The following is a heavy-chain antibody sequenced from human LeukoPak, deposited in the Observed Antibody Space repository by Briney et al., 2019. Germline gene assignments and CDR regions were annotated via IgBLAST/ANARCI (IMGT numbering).Heavy chain of an antibody. D-gene: IGHD6-13*01. CDR2: IYYFGNT. CDR1: GGSLSTYY. J-gene: IGHJ4*02. V-gene: IGHV4-59*03. Sequence: PSETLSLTCSVSGGSLSTYYWSWIRQPPGKGLGWIGYIYYFGNTDYNPSLKSRVTISVDTSKNQFSLRLRSVTSADTAVYYCAKLGSPRAFWGQGILVRVSS. CDR3: AKLGSPRAF.